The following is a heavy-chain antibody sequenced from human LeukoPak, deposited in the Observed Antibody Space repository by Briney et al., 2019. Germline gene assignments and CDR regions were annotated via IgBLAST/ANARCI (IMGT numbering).Heavy chain of an antibody. V-gene: IGHV3-23*01. Sequence: GGSLRLSCAASGFTFSNYAMTWVRQAPGKGLEWVSAISRSGGGTSYANSVKGRFTISRDNAKNTLYLQMDSLRADDTAIYYCTKDPNGDYIGAFDPWGQGTLVTVSS. J-gene: IGHJ5*02. CDR2: ISRSGGGT. CDR1: GFTFSNYA. D-gene: IGHD4-17*01. CDR3: TKDPNGDYIGAFDP.